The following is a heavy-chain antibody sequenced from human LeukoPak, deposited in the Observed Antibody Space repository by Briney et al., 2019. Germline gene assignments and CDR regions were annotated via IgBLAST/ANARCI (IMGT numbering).Heavy chain of an antibody. J-gene: IGHJ4*02. D-gene: IGHD2-2*01. CDR2: IYGSGNT. CDR1: GASISSWY. V-gene: IGHV4-59*01. CDR3: ARAPTVSVGYCSSASCQADY. Sequence: SETLSLTCTVSGASISSWYWSWLRQPPGKGLEGIGYIYGSGNTNYNPSPKSRVTMSIDTSKNQFFLNLRSVTAADTAVYYCARAPTVSVGYCSSASCQADYWGQGTLVTVSS.